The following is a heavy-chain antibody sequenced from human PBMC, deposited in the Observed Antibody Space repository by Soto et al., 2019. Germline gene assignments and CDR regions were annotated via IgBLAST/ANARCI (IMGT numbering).Heavy chain of an antibody. CDR2: ISSSGSTI. D-gene: IGHD3-9*01. CDR3: AGSNDDKLAMIDY. J-gene: IGHJ4*02. CDR1: GFTFSDYY. Sequence: QVQLVESGGGLVKPGGSLRLSCAASGFTFSDYYMTWIRQAPGKGLEWVSYISSSGSTIYYADTVEGRFTISRDNAKNSLYLQMNSLRAEDTAVYYCAGSNDDKLAMIDYWGQGTLVPVSS. V-gene: IGHV3-11*01.